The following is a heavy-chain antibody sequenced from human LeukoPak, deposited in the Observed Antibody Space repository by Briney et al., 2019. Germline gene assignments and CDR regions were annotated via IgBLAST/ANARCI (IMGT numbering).Heavy chain of an antibody. CDR3: ATLRYYYDSSGYYPIGAFDI. V-gene: IGHV4-61*01. J-gene: IGHJ3*02. CDR1: GGSVSSDSYY. D-gene: IGHD3-22*01. CDR2: IYYSGST. Sequence: SETLSLTCTVSGGSVSSDSYYWSWIRQPPGKGLEWIGYIYYSGSTYYNPSLKSRVTISVDTSKNQFSLKLSSVTAADTAVYYCATLRYYYDSSGYYPIGAFDIWGQGTMVTVSS.